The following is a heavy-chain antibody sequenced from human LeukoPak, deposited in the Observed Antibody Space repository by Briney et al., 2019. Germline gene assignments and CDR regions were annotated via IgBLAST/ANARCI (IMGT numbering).Heavy chain of an antibody. CDR2: ISAYNGNT. D-gene: IGHD1-26*01. CDR3: ASEEDSGSYYPH. Sequence: GASVKVSCKASGYTFTSYGISWVRQAPGQGLEWMGWISAYNGNTNYAQKLQGRVTMTTDTTTSTAYMELRSLRSDDTAVYYCASEEDSGSYYPHWGQGTLVTVSS. V-gene: IGHV1-18*01. J-gene: IGHJ4*02. CDR1: GYTFTSYG.